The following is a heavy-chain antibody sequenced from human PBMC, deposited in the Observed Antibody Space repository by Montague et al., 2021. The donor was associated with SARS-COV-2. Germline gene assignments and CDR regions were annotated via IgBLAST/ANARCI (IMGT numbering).Heavy chain of an antibody. D-gene: IGHD3-10*01. Sequence: SETLSLTCAVYRGSFSDYYWTWIRQSPEKGLEWIGEISHSADTNYNPSLNSRVSMSMDTSNNQFSLRLDSVTAADTAVYYCARDRLVDRARRTVAWFGPWGQGTLVTVSA. V-gene: IGHV4-34*01. J-gene: IGHJ5*02. CDR3: ARDRLVDRARRTVAWFGP. CDR1: RGSFSDYY. CDR2: ISHSADT.